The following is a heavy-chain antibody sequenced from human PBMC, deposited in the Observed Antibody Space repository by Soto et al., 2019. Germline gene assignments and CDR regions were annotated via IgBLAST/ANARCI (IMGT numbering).Heavy chain of an antibody. CDR3: ARADFWSGYYDY. D-gene: IGHD3-3*01. V-gene: IGHV3-74*01. J-gene: IGHJ4*02. CDR1: GFTFSSYW. Sequence: GGSLRLSCAASGFTFSSYWMHWVRQAPGKGLVWVSRINSDGSSTSYADSVMGRFTISRDNAKNTLYLQMNSLRAEDTAVYYCARADFWSGYYDYWGQGTLVTVSS. CDR2: INSDGSST.